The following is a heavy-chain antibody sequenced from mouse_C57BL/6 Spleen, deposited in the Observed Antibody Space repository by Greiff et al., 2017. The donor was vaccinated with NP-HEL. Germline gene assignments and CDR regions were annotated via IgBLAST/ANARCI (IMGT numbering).Heavy chain of an antibody. V-gene: IGHV1-15*01. J-gene: IGHJ2*01. CDR3: TRPFITPYFDY. CDR2: IDPETGGT. D-gene: IGHD1-1*01. CDR1: GYTFTDYE. Sequence: VQLQQSGAELVRPGASVTLSCKASGYTFTDYEMHWVKQTPVHGLEWIGAIDPETGGTAYNQKFKGKAILTADKSSSTAYMELRSLTSEDSAVYYCTRPFITPYFDYWGQGTTLTVSS.